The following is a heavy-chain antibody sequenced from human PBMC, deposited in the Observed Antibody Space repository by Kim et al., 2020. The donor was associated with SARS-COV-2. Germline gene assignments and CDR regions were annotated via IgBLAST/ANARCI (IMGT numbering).Heavy chain of an antibody. J-gene: IGHJ4*02. V-gene: IGHV3-53*04. Sequence: YYADSVKGRFTISRHNSKNTLYLQMNSLRAEDTAVYYCARLGENDLYFDYWGQGTLVTVSS. CDR3: ARLGENDLYFDY. D-gene: IGHD3-10*01.